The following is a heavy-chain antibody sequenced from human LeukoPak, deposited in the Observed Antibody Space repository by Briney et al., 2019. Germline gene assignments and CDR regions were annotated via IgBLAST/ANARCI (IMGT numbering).Heavy chain of an antibody. D-gene: IGHD6-19*01. CDR2: INPNSGGT. Sequence: ASVKVSCKASGYTFTGYYMHWVRQAPGQGLEWMGRINPNSGGTNYAQKFQDRVTMTRDTSISTAYMELSRLRSDDTAVYYCARSSSGWYLNDYWDQGTLVTVSS. CDR1: GYTFTGYY. CDR3: ARSSSGWYLNDY. V-gene: IGHV1-2*06. J-gene: IGHJ4*02.